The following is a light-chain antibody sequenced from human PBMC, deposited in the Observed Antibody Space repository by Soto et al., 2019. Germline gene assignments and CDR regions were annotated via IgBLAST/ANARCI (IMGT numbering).Light chain of an antibody. V-gene: IGLV2-23*02. CDR2: EVT. J-gene: IGLJ2*01. CDR3: CSYAGSSIL. CDR1: SSDVGSYDL. Sequence: QSALTQPASVSGSPGQSITISCTGTSSDVGSYDLVSWYQRLPGKAPQLIIYEVTKRPSGVSNRFSGSKSGNTASLTISGLQAEDEADYYCCSYAGSSILFGGGTQLTVL.